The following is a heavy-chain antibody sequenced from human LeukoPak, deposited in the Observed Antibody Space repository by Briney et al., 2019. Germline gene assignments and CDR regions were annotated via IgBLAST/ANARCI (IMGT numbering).Heavy chain of an antibody. CDR2: IYYSGST. J-gene: IGHJ6*03. CDR3: ASRARRQVNYYMGV. D-gene: IGHD4-23*01. Sequence: SQTLSLTCTVSGGSISSGGYYWSWIRQHPGKGLEWIGYIYYSGSTYYNPSLKSRVTISVDTSKNQFSLKLSSVTAADTAVYYCASRARRQVNYYMGVWGKGTTVTVSS. CDR1: GGSISSGGYY. V-gene: IGHV4-31*03.